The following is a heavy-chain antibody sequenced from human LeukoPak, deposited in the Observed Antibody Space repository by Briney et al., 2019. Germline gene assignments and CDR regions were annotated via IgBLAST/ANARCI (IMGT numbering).Heavy chain of an antibody. D-gene: IGHD1-26*01. CDR2: IYYSGST. V-gene: IGHV4-61*08. CDR1: GGSIISSDYH. J-gene: IGHJ5*02. Sequence: SETLSLTCTVSGGSIISSDYHWGWVRQPPGKGLEWIGYIYYSGSTNYNPSLKSRVTISVDTSKNQFSLKLSSVTAADTAVYYCARGGRELLWWFDPWGQGTLVTVSS. CDR3: ARGGRELLWWFDP.